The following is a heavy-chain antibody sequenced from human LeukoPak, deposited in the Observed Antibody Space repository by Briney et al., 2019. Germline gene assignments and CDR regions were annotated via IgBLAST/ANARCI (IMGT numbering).Heavy chain of an antibody. CDR1: GYTFTSYW. CDR3: ARLRYSSGWYPFDY. Sequence: GESLKISCKGSGYTFTSYWIGWVRQMPGKGLEWMGIIYPGDSDTRYSPSFQGQVTISADKSISAAYLQWSSLKASDTAMYYCARLRYSSGWYPFDYWGQGTLVTVSS. J-gene: IGHJ4*02. D-gene: IGHD6-19*01. CDR2: IYPGDSDT. V-gene: IGHV5-51*01.